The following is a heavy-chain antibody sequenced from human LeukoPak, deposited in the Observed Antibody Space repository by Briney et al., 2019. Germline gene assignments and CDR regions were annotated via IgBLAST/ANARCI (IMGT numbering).Heavy chain of an antibody. V-gene: IGHV3-23*01. Sequence: PGGSQRLSCAASGFTFSSYAMSWVRQAPGKGLEWVSAISGSGGSTYYADSVKGRFNISRDNSKNTLYLQMNSLRAEDTAVYYCAKDVAAAGTLRTYVYWGQGTLVTVSS. J-gene: IGHJ4*02. D-gene: IGHD6-13*01. CDR1: GFTFSSYA. CDR2: ISGSGGST. CDR3: AKDVAAAGTLRTYVY.